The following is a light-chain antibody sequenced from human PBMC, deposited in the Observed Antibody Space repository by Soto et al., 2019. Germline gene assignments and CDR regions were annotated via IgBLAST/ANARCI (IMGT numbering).Light chain of an antibody. J-gene: IGKJ3*01. V-gene: IGKV3-11*01. CDR3: QHRVT. Sequence: EIVLTQSPATQSLSPGERATLSCRASQSVSSYLAWYQQKPGQAPRLLIYDASNRATGIPARFSGSGSGTDFTLTISSLEPEDFAVYYCQHRVTFGPGTKVDIK. CDR1: QSVSSY. CDR2: DAS.